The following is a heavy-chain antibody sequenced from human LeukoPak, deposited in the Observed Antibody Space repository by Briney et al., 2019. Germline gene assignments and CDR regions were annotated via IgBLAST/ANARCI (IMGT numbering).Heavy chain of an antibody. CDR1: GFTFSSYS. CDR3: ARDTSSGWPFAAFDI. V-gene: IGHV3-21*01. Sequence: MPGGSLRLSCAASGFTFSSYSMNWVRQAPGKGLEWVSSISSSSSYIYYADSVKGRFTISRDNAKNSLYLQMNSLRAEDTAVYYCARDTSSGWPFAAFDIWGQGTMVTVSS. D-gene: IGHD6-19*01. J-gene: IGHJ3*02. CDR2: ISSSSSYI.